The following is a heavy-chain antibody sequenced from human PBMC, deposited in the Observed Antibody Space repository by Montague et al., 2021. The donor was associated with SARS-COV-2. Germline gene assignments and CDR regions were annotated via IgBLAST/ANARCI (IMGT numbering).Heavy chain of an antibody. Sequence: SLRLSCAASGFTFSSYSMNWVRQAPGKGLEWVSSISSSSSYICYADSVKGRFTISRDNAKNSLYLQMNSLRAEDTAVYYCARDQSGYSYGYAPYFDYWGQGTLVTVSS. J-gene: IGHJ4*02. D-gene: IGHD5-18*01. V-gene: IGHV3-21*01. CDR1: GFTFSSYS. CDR3: ARDQSGYSYGYAPYFDY. CDR2: ISSSSSYI.